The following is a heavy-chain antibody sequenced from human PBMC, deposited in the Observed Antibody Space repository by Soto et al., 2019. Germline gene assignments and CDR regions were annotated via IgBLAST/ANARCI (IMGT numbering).Heavy chain of an antibody. J-gene: IGHJ3*02. D-gene: IGHD2-21*01. Sequence: SSVKVSCKASGGTFSSYAISWVRQAPGQGLEWMGGIIPIFGTANYAQKFQGRVTITADESTSTAYMELRSLRSEDTAVYYCARVGDGDVNDAFAIWAQGTLATV. CDR2: IIPIFGTA. CDR3: ARVGDGDVNDAFAI. V-gene: IGHV1-69*01. CDR1: GGTFSSYA.